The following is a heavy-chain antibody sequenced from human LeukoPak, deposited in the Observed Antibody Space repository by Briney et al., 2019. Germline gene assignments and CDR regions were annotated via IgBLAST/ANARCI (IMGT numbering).Heavy chain of an antibody. D-gene: IGHD3-22*01. CDR2: ISSNGGST. Sequence: GGSLRLSCAASGFTFSSYAMHWVRQAPGKGLEYVSAISSNGGSTYYANSVKGRFTISRDNAKNSLYLQMNSLRAEDTAVYYCARDSGDGIVVAPLEYFQHWGQGTLVTVSS. J-gene: IGHJ1*01. CDR3: ARDSGDGIVVAPLEYFQH. V-gene: IGHV3-64*01. CDR1: GFTFSSYA.